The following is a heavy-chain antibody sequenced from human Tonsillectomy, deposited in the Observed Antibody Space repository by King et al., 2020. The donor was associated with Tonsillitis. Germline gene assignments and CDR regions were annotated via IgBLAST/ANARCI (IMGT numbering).Heavy chain of an antibody. Sequence: DVQLVESGGGLVQPGGSLRLSCAASGYTFSPFWMHWVRQTPGKGLVWVAHTDGDGRNTNYADSVKGRFTISRDNAKNTLYLQMNSLRAEDTAVYYCARDRGSPDAFDIWGQGTMVTVSS. CDR2: TDGDGRNT. CDR3: ARDRGSPDAFDI. J-gene: IGHJ3*02. D-gene: IGHD1-26*01. CDR1: GYTFSPFW. V-gene: IGHV3-74*01.